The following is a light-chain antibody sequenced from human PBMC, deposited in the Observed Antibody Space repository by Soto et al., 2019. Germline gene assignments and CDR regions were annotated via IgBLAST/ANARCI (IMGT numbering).Light chain of an antibody. CDR2: EVS. CDR1: SSDVGGYNY. Sequence: QSVLTQPASVSGSPGQSITISCTGTSSDVGGYNYVSWYQQHPGKAPKHMIYEVSNRPSGVSNRFSGSKSGNTASLTISGLQAEDEADYYCSSYTSSGTYVFGTGTKLTVL. V-gene: IGLV2-14*01. CDR3: SSYTSSGTYV. J-gene: IGLJ1*01.